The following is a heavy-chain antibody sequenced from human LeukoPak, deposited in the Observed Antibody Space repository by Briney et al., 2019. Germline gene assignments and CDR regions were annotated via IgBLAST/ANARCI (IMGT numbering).Heavy chain of an antibody. V-gene: IGHV1-2*02. Sequence: ASVKVSCKASGYTFTGYYMHWVRQAPGQGLEWMGWINPNSGGTNYAQKFQGRVTMTRDTSISTAYMELSRLRSDDTAVYYCATFAREGFEYFQHWVPGTLVTVSS. CDR3: ATFAREGFEYFQH. D-gene: IGHD2-21*01. CDR1: GYTFTGYY. J-gene: IGHJ1*01. CDR2: INPNSGGT.